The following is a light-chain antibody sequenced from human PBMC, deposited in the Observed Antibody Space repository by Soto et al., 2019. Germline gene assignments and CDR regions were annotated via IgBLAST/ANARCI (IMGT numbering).Light chain of an antibody. CDR2: EVS. V-gene: IGLV2-14*01. CDR3: CSYAGTRTSWV. CDR1: SSDIGGYNY. Sequence: QSVLTQPASVSGSPGQSITISCTGTSSDIGGYNYVSWYQQHPGKAPKLIIYEVSNRPSGISNRFSGSKSGNTASLTISGLQAEDEADYYCCSYAGTRTSWVFGTGTKLTVL. J-gene: IGLJ1*01.